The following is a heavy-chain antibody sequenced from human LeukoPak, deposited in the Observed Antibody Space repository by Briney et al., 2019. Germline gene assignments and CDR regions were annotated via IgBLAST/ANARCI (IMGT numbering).Heavy chain of an antibody. Sequence: GGSLRLLYAASGFTFSRYTMNWVRQAPGKGLEWVSCISSNSNNIFYADSGRGRFTISRDNPKNSLYLHMDSLRAEETAIYYCARDGNLIYFDSSGYLDSWGQGALVTVSS. CDR1: GFTFSRYT. CDR2: ISSNSNNI. D-gene: IGHD3-22*01. V-gene: IGHV3-48*01. J-gene: IGHJ4*02. CDR3: ARDGNLIYFDSSGYLDS.